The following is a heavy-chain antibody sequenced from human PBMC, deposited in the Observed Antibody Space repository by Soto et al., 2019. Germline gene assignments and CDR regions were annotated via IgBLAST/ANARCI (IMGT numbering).Heavy chain of an antibody. J-gene: IGHJ4*02. CDR2: IYYSGST. CDR1: GGSISSYY. V-gene: IGHV4-59*08. Sequence: SETLSLTCTVSGGSISSYYWSWIRQPPGKGLEWIGYIYYSGSTNYNPSLKSRVTISVDTSKNQFSLKLSSVTAADTAVYYCARNFCSGGSCYPYYFDYWGQGTLVTVSS. CDR3: ARNFCSGGSCYPYYFDY. D-gene: IGHD2-15*01.